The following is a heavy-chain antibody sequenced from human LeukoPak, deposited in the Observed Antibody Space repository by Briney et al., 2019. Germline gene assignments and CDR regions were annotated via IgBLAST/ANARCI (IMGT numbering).Heavy chain of an antibody. D-gene: IGHD3-10*01. CDR1: GGSISSYY. CDR2: IYNSGST. V-gene: IGHV4-59*08. Sequence: NPSETLSLTCTVSGGSISSYYWSWIRQPPGKGLDWIGYIYNSGSTNYNPSLKSRVTISVDTSKNQFSLNLTSVTAADTAVYYCARRHYYGSGSPTDGMDVWGQGTTVTVSS. J-gene: IGHJ6*02. CDR3: ARRHYYGSGSPTDGMDV.